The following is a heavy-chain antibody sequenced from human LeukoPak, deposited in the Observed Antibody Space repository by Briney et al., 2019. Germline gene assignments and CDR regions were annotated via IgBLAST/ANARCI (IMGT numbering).Heavy chain of an antibody. CDR2: IDGSGDTT. J-gene: IGHJ4*02. Sequence: PGGSLRLSCAASGFTCIDYSMNWVRQAPGKGLEWVSYIDGSGDTTYYADSVKGRFTISRDNAKNSLDLQMNSLRDEDTAVYYCSRRFDCWGQGTLVTVSS. CDR1: GFTCIDYS. V-gene: IGHV3-48*02. CDR3: SRRFDC.